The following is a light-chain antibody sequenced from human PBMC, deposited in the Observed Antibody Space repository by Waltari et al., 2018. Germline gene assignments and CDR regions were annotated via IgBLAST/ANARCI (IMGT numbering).Light chain of an antibody. Sequence: QSALTQPASVSGSPGQSITIPCSGIRIAAGASDSVSWHQHHPGKAPQVLIYDGTNRPSGVSERFSASKSANTASLTISRLQPEDEGDYYCSSETPHGLILFGGGTRLTVL. V-gene: IGLV2-14*03. CDR3: SSETPHGLIL. CDR2: DGT. J-gene: IGLJ2*01. CDR1: RIAAGASDS.